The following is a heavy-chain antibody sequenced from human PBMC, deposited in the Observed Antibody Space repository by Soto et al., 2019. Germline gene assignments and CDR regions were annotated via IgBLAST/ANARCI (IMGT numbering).Heavy chain of an antibody. Sequence: QVQLVESGGGVVQPGRSLRLSCAASAFTFSSYAMHWVRQAPGKGLEWVAVISYDGGTKYYADSVKGRFTISRDNSKNTLYLQLNSLRTEDTAVYYCARGEHTSGLFDFWGQGTLVTVSS. CDR1: AFTFSSYA. J-gene: IGHJ4*02. V-gene: IGHV3-30-3*01. CDR3: ARGEHTSGLFDF. D-gene: IGHD3-22*01. CDR2: ISYDGGTK.